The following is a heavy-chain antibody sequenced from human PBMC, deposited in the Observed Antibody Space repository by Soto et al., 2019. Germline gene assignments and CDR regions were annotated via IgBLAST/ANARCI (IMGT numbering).Heavy chain of an antibody. J-gene: IGHJ4*02. V-gene: IGHV3-74*01. D-gene: IGHD1-1*01. CDR1: GFTFSMYW. Sequence: EVQLVESGGGLVQPGGSLRLSCAASGFTFSMYWMHWVRQVPGKGPEWVSRINDDGISTNYADSVKGRFTISRDNAKNTLYLQMNALRVEDTAVYYCTRGPRSTSTGTGAFWGQGTLVIVSS. CDR3: TRGPRSTSTGTGAF. CDR2: INDDGIST.